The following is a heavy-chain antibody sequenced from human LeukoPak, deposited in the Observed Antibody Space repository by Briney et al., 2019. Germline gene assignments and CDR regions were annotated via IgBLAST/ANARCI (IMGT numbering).Heavy chain of an antibody. J-gene: IGHJ4*02. V-gene: IGHV3-23*01. CDR2: IFGSGDTT. CDR1: GFAFSSYA. Sequence: GGSLRLSCAASGFAFSSYAMNWVRQAPGKGLEWVSIIFGSGDTTYYADSVRGRFTVSRDNSKNTLYLQMNSLRPEDTAMYYCAKRNTMVRGGPSFDYWGQGILVTVSS. CDR3: AKRNTMVRGGPSFDY. D-gene: IGHD3-10*01.